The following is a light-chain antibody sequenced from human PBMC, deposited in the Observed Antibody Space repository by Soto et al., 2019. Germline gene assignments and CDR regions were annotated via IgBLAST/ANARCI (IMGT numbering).Light chain of an antibody. CDR2: DAS. J-gene: IGKJ3*01. CDR3: QQRSNWPPIFT. V-gene: IGKV3-11*01. Sequence: EIVLTQSPATLSLSPGERATLSCRASQSVSSYLAWYQQKPGQAPRLLIYDASNRATGIPARFSGSGSGTDFTLTISSLEPEDFAVHYCQQRSNWPPIFTFGPGTKLDIK. CDR1: QSVSSY.